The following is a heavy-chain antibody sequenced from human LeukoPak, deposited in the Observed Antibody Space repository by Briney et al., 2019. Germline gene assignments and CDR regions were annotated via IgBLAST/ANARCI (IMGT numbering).Heavy chain of an antibody. CDR2: IILIFGTA. V-gene: IGHV1-69*05. Sequence: VASVKVSCKASGGTFSRYAISWVRQAPGQGLEWMGGIILIFGTANYAQKFQGRVTITTDESTSTAYMELSSLRSEDTAVYYCARGRWLQPWGYFDYWGQGILVTVSS. D-gene: IGHD5-24*01. CDR3: ARGRWLQPWGYFDY. J-gene: IGHJ4*02. CDR1: GGTFSRYA.